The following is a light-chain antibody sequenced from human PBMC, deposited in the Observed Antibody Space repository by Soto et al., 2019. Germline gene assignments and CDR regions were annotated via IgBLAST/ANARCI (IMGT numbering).Light chain of an antibody. CDR3: QQRRNWLLT. Sequence: EIVLTQSPATLSLSPGERVTLSCRASQNINSYLAWYQQKPGQAPRLLIYDASNRATGIPARFTGSGSGTDFTLPFSSLEPEDFAVYYCQQRRNWLLTFGGGTKVEIK. CDR1: QNINSY. J-gene: IGKJ4*01. V-gene: IGKV3-11*01. CDR2: DAS.